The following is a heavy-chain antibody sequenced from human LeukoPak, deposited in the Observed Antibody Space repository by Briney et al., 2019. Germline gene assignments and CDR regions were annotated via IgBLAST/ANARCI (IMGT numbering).Heavy chain of an antibody. CDR3: ARFSGWKTNGDYYFDY. J-gene: IGHJ4*02. CDR2: ISAYNGNT. V-gene: IGHV1-18*01. CDR1: GYTFTSYG. Sequence: ASVTVSCKASGYTFTSYGISWVRQAPGQGLEWMGWISAYNGNTNYAQKLQGRVTMTTDTSTSTAYMELRSLRSDDTAVYYCARFSGWKTNGDYYFDYWGQGTLVTVSS. D-gene: IGHD6-19*01.